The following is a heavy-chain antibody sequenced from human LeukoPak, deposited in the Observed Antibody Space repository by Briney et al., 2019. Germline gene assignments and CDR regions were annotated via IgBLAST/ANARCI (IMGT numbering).Heavy chain of an antibody. CDR3: ARGRSNIVVVPAATDY. D-gene: IGHD2-2*01. J-gene: IGHJ4*02. CDR2: INRSGST. CDR1: GGSFSGYY. Sequence: PSETLSLTCAVYGGSFSGYYWSWIRQPPGKGLEWIGEINRSGSTNYNPSLKSRVTISVDTSKNQFSLKLSSVTAADTAVYYCARGRSNIVVVPAATDYWGQGTLVTVSS. V-gene: IGHV4-34*01.